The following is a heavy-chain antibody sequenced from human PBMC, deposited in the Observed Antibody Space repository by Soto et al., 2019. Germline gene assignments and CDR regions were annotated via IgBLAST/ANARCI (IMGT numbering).Heavy chain of an antibody. V-gene: IGHV2-5*02. CDR2: IYWDDDK. CDR1: GFSLSTSGVG. D-gene: IGHD3-22*01. CDR3: AHMGYYYDSSGWVVDY. Sequence: QITLKESGPTLVKPTQTLTLTCTFSGFSLSTSGVGVGWIRQPPGKALEWLALIYWDDDKRHTPSLNGRLTITKDTSKNQVVLTRTNMDPVDTATYYCAHMGYYYDSSGWVVDYWGQGTLVTVSS. J-gene: IGHJ4*02.